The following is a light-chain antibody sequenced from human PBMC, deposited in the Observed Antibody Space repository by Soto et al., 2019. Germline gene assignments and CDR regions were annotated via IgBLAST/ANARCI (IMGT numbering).Light chain of an antibody. V-gene: IGKV1-6*01. J-gene: IGKJ1*01. CDR1: QGIRSD. CDR2: GTS. Sequence: AIQMTQSPSSLSASVGDRVTITCRASQGIRSDLGWYQQRPGEAPKLLIYGTSCLQSGVPSRFSGSGSGTDFTLTISSLQPEDFATYYCLQDYDYPRTFGQGTKVEI. CDR3: LQDYDYPRT.